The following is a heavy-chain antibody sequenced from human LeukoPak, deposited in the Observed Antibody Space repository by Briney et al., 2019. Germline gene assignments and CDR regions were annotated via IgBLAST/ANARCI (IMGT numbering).Heavy chain of an antibody. Sequence: SETLSLTCTVSGGSISSSSYYWGWIRQPPGKGLEWIGVINHSGSTDYNPSLKSRVAISVNTSKNQFSLKLSSVTAADTAVYYCARDFSGSFYYYYYMDVWGKGTTVTVSS. J-gene: IGHJ6*03. CDR1: GGSISSSSYY. V-gene: IGHV4-39*07. D-gene: IGHD1-26*01. CDR3: ARDFSGSFYYYYYMDV. CDR2: INHSGST.